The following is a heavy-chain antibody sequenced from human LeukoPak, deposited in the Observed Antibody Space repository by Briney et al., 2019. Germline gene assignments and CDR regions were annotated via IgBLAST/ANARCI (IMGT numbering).Heavy chain of an antibody. J-gene: IGHJ4*02. D-gene: IGHD3-10*01. CDR1: GGSISSSSYY. V-gene: IGHV4-39*07. CDR2: IYHSGST. CDR3: ASSTPIYGSGSPH. Sequence: PSETLSLTCTVSGGSISSSSYYWGWIRQPPGKGLEWIGSIYHSGSTYYNPSLKSRVTISVDTSKNQFSLKLSSVTAADTAVYYCASSTPIYGSGSPHWGQGTLVTVSS.